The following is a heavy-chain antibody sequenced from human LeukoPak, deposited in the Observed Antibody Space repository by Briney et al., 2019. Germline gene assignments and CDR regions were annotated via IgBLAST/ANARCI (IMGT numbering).Heavy chain of an antibody. CDR1: GFTFSSYA. CDR2: ISGSGGST. CDR3: AKVVGVYCSSTSCPLPIDY. D-gene: IGHD2-2*01. J-gene: IGHJ4*02. Sequence: GGSLRLSCAASGFTFSSYAMSWVRQAPGKGLGWVSAISGSGGSTYYADSVKGRFTISRDNSKNTLYLQMNSLRAEDTAVYYCAKVVGVYCSSTSCPLPIDYWGQGTLVTVSS. V-gene: IGHV3-23*01.